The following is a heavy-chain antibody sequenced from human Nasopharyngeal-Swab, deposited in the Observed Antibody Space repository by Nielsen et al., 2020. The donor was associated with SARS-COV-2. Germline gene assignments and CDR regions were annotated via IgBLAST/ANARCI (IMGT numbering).Heavy chain of an antibody. CDR3: ARGNGSPTYFEY. CDR1: GFTFSAHG. D-gene: IGHD1-26*01. Sequence: GESLKISCAASGFTFSAHGMHWVRQAQGKGLEWVAFVSYDRADKYYADSVKGRFTISRDNARNTVYLQINSLRAEDTVVYFCARGNGSPTYFEYWGQGTLVTVSS. J-gene: IGHJ4*02. CDR2: VSYDRADK. V-gene: IGHV3-30*03.